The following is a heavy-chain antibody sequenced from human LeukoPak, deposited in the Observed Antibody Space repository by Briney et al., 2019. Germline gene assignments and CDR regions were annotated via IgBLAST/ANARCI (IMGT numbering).Heavy chain of an antibody. CDR3: AREMATITYAFDI. Sequence: GGSLRLSCAASGFTFSRHAMSWVRQAPGKGLEWVSAISETGGTRNYVDSVKGRFTISRDTSKNTLYLQMSSLRAEDTALYYCAREMATITYAFDIWGQGTMVTVSS. V-gene: IGHV3-23*01. CDR2: ISETGGTR. D-gene: IGHD5-24*01. J-gene: IGHJ3*02. CDR1: GFTFSRHA.